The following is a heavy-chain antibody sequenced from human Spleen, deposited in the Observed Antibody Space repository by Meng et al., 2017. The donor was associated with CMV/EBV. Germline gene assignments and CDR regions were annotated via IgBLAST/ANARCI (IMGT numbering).Heavy chain of an antibody. Sequence: SETLSLTCTVSGDSVSSTSYFWDWIRQSPGKGLEWMGSIHHSGSTYYNPSLKSRITISVDTSKNQVSLKLSSVTAADTAVYYCARAPPVGNWFDPWGQGTLVTVSS. V-gene: IGHV4-39*07. CDR3: ARAPPVGNWFDP. D-gene: IGHD2-2*01. CDR2: IHHSGST. J-gene: IGHJ5*02. CDR1: GDSVSSTSYF.